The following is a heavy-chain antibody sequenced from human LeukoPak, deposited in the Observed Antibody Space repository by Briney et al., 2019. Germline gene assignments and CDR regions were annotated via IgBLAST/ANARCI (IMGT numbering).Heavy chain of an antibody. CDR2: IWYDGSNK. J-gene: IGHJ4*02. Sequence: GGSLRLSCAASGFTFSSYGMHWVRQAPGKGLEWVAVIWYDGSNKYYADSVKGRFTISRDNSKNTLYLQMNSLRAEDTAVYYYARDLLTTVTMFDYWGQGTLVTVSS. D-gene: IGHD4-17*01. CDR3: ARDLLTTVTMFDY. V-gene: IGHV3-33*01. CDR1: GFTFSSYG.